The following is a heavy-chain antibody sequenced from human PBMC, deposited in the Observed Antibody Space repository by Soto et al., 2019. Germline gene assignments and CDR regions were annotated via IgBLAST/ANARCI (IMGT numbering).Heavy chain of an antibody. Sequence: EVQLLESGGGLVQPGGSLRLSCAASGFTFSSYAMSWVRQAPGKGLEWVSAISGSGGSTYYADSVKGRFTISRDNSKNTLYRQMNSLRAEDTAVYYCASQGGSGWYYGWFDPWGQGTLVTVSS. CDR2: ISGSGGST. CDR3: ASQGGSGWYYGWFDP. J-gene: IGHJ5*02. D-gene: IGHD6-19*01. V-gene: IGHV3-23*01. CDR1: GFTFSSYA.